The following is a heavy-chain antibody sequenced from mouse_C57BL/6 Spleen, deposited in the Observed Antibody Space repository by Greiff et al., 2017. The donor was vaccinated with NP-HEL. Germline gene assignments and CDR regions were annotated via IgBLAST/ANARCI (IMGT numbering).Heavy chain of an antibody. CDR3: ARSLLLRSLYYAMDY. CDR2: IDPEDGET. J-gene: IGHJ4*01. D-gene: IGHD1-1*01. CDR1: GFNIKDYY. Sequence: EVQLQQSGAELVKPGASVKLSCTASGFNIKDYYMHWVKQRTEQGLEWIGRIDPEDGETKYAPKFQGKATITADTSSNTAYLQLSSLTSEDTSVYYCARSLLLRSLYYAMDYWGQGTSVTVSS. V-gene: IGHV14-2*01.